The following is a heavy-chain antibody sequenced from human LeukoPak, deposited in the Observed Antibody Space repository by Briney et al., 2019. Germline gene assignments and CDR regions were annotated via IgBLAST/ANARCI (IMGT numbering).Heavy chain of an antibody. V-gene: IGHV3-21*01. J-gene: IGHJ3*02. D-gene: IGHD1-7*01. Sequence: GGSLRLSCAASGFTFSSYSMNWVRQAPGKGLEWVSSISSSSSYIYYADSVKGRFTISRDNAKNSLYLQMNSLRAEDTAVYYCARDRRRGNYGGGDAFDIWGQGTMVTVSS. CDR2: ISSSSSYI. CDR3: ARDRRRGNYGGGDAFDI. CDR1: GFTFSSYS.